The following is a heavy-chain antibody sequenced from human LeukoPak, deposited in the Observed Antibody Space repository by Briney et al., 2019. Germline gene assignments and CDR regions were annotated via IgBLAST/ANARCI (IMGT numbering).Heavy chain of an antibody. Sequence: SETLSLTCAVYGGSFSGYYRSSIRQPPGKGLERIGEINHGGSTNYNPSLKSRVTISVDTSKNQFSLKLSSVTAADTAVYYCASRYKDWGQGTLVTVSS. V-gene: IGHV4-34*01. CDR1: GGSFSGYY. J-gene: IGHJ4*02. CDR2: INHGGST. CDR3: ASRYKD. D-gene: IGHD1-14*01.